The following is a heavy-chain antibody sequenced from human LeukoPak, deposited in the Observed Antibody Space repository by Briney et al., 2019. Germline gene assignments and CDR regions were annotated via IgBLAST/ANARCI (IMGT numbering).Heavy chain of an antibody. CDR1: GGSISSGDYY. V-gene: IGHV4-30-4*01. Sequence: SQTLSLTCTVSGGSISSGDYYWSWIRQPPGTGLEWIGYIYYSGSTYYNPSLKSRVTISVDTSKNQFSLKLSSVTAADTAVYYCARLDELGQMSYGMDVWGQGTTVTVSS. J-gene: IGHJ6*02. CDR3: ARLDELGQMSYGMDV. CDR2: IYYSGST. D-gene: IGHD1-7*01.